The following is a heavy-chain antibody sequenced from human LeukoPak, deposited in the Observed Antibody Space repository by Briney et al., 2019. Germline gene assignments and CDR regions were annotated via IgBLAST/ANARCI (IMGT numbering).Heavy chain of an antibody. CDR3: AGMQRSRYSGYAESPDDFDI. CDR1: GFTFSSYA. V-gene: IGHV3-23*01. D-gene: IGHD5-12*01. CDR2: ISGSGGST. J-gene: IGHJ3*02. Sequence: GGSLRLSCAASGFTFSSYAMSWVRQAPGKGLEWVSAISGSGGSTYYADTVKGRFTISRDNSKNTLYVQMNSLRAEDTAVYYCAGMQRSRYSGYAESPDDFDIWGQGTIVTVSS.